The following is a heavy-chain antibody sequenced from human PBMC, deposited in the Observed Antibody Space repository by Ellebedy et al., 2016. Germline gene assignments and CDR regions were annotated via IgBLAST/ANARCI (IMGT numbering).Heavy chain of an antibody. V-gene: IGHV4-34*01. CDR3: ARARRVRGVIGYYFDY. CDR2: INHSGST. D-gene: IGHD3-10*01. CDR1: GGSFSGYY. J-gene: IGHJ4*02. Sequence: GSLRLXXAVYGGSFSGYYWSWIRQPPGKGLEWIGEINHSGSTNYNPSLKSRVTISVDTSKNQFSLKLSSVTAAETAVYYCARARRVRGVIGYYFDYWGQGTLVTVSS.